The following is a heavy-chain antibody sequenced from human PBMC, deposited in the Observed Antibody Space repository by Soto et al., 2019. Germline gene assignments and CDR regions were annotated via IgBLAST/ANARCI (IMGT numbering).Heavy chain of an antibody. CDR3: ARGIAVAGGGVFWFDP. V-gene: IGHV4-59*01. CDR1: GGSISSYY. Sequence: PSETLSLTCTVSGGSISSYYWSWIRQPPGKGLEWIGYIYYSGGTNYNPSLKSRVTISVDTSKNQFSLKLSSVTAADTAVYYCARGIAVAGGGVFWFDPWGQGTLVTVSS. CDR2: IYYSGGT. D-gene: IGHD6-19*01. J-gene: IGHJ5*02.